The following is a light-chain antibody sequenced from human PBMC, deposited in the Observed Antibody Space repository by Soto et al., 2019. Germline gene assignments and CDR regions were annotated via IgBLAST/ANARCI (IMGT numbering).Light chain of an antibody. CDR3: QQSYSTPPT. J-gene: IGKJ1*01. V-gene: IGKV1-17*01. CDR2: GSS. Sequence: DIQMTQSPSSLSASVGDRVTITCRASQAIRNDLAWYQQKPGRAPKRLIYGSSSLQSGVPSRFSGRGSGTEFTLTISSLQPEDFATYYCQQSYSTPPTFGQGTKVDIK. CDR1: QAIRND.